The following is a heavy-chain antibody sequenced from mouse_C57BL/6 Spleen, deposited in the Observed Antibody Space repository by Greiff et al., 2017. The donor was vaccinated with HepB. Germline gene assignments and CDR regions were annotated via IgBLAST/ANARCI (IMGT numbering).Heavy chain of an antibody. CDR2: IHPNNGGT. D-gene: IGHD1-1*01. CDR3: ARPYYYGSSSWFAY. V-gene: IGHV1-22*01. CDR1: FSPFPYYP. Sequence: SLHLSFPSSFSPFPYYPIHFFHQIHLNILYFILYIHPNNGGTSYNQKFKGKATLTVNKSSSTAYMELRSLTSEDSAVYYCARPYYYGSSSWFAYWGQGTLVTVSA. J-gene: IGHJ3*01.